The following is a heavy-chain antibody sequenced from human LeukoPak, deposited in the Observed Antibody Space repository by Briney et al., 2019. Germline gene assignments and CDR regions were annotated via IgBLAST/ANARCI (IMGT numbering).Heavy chain of an antibody. CDR2: ISRSGSTK. D-gene: IGHD4-17*01. J-gene: IGHJ4*02. CDR3: ARDSKGDYGDHGEDY. V-gene: IGHV3-11*04. CDR1: GFTFSDYN. Sequence: PGGSLRLSCAASGFTFSDYNMRWIRQAPGKGLEWVSSISRSGSTKYYADSVKGRFTISRDNAKNSLYLQMNSLRAEDTAVYYCARDSKGDYGDHGEDYWGQGTLVTVSS.